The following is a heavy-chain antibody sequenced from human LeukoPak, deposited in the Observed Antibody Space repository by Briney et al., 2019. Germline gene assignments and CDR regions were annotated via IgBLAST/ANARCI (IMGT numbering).Heavy chain of an antibody. CDR2: IYYSGST. V-gene: IGHV4-39*07. CDR1: GGSISSRSYY. Sequence: SETLSLTCTVAGGSISSRSYYWGWIRQPPGKGLEGIGSIYYSGSTYYNPSLKSRVTISVDTSKNQSSLKLRSVAAADTAVYYCARESTFAYSSSWFDYWGQGTLVTVSS. J-gene: IGHJ4*02. D-gene: IGHD6-6*01. CDR3: ARESTFAYSSSWFDY.